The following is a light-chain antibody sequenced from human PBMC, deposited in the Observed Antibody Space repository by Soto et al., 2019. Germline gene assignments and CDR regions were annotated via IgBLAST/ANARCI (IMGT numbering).Light chain of an antibody. CDR2: GTS. CDR1: QSVSSKY. Sequence: EIVLTQSPGTLSLSPGERATPSCRASQSVSSKYLAWYQQKPGRAPRVLIYGTSIRASGVPERFSGGGSGTDFTLTITRLEPEDFAVYYCQQYGSSLFTFGPGTKVDIK. J-gene: IGKJ3*01. CDR3: QQYGSSLFT. V-gene: IGKV3-20*01.